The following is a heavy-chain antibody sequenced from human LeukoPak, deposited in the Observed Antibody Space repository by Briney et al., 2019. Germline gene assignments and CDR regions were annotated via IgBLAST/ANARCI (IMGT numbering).Heavy chain of an antibody. CDR3: ARDYSTVTTFFDY. V-gene: IGHV3-48*01. Sequence: PGGSLRLSCAASGFIFRSYSMSWVRQAPGKGLEWVSYISGGSTTIYYADSVKGRFTISRDNAKNSLYLQMNSLRAEDTAVYYCARDYSTVTTFFDYWGQGTLVTVSS. CDR1: GFIFRSYS. J-gene: IGHJ4*02. CDR2: ISGGSTTI. D-gene: IGHD4-17*01.